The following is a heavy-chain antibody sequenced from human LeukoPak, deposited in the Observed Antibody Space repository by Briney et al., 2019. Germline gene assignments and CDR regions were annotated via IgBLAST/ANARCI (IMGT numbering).Heavy chain of an antibody. Sequence: SETLSLTCTVSGGSISSYYWSWIRQPPGQGLEWIGYIYYSGSTNYNPSLKSRVTISVDTSKNQFSLKLSSVTAADTAVYYCARLGYDILTGYYKGAFDIWGQGTMVTVSS. CDR1: GGSISSYY. V-gene: IGHV4-59*01. D-gene: IGHD3-9*01. J-gene: IGHJ3*02. CDR2: IYYSGST. CDR3: ARLGYDILTGYYKGAFDI.